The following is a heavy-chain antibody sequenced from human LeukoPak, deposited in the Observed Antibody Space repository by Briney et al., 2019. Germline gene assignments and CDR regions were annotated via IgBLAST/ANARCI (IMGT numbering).Heavy chain of an antibody. D-gene: IGHD1-26*01. CDR2: IGSSGSLI. CDR1: GFTVTSNH. CDR3: ARRSRGWLDP. J-gene: IGHJ5*02. V-gene: IGHV3-48*03. Sequence: GGSLRLSCAASGFTVTSNHMSWVRQAPGKGLEWVSYIGSSGSLIFYADSVKGRFTISRDNAKNSLYLQMNSLRAEDTALYYCARRSRGWLDPWGQGTLVTVSS.